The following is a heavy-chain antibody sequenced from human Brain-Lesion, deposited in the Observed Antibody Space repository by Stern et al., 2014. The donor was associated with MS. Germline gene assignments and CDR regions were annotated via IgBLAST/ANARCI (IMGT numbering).Heavy chain of an antibody. V-gene: IGHV3-30*18. Sequence: VQLEESGGGVVQPGRPLRLSCAASGFTFSSFGMHWVRPAPGKGLEWGAVISYDGSNKYYAVSVKGRFTISRDNSKNTLYMQMNSLRAEDTAVYYCAKDRQWLTYFFDYWGQGSLVTVSS. J-gene: IGHJ4*02. CDR2: ISYDGSNK. D-gene: IGHD3-22*01. CDR1: GFTFSSFG. CDR3: AKDRQWLTYFFDY.